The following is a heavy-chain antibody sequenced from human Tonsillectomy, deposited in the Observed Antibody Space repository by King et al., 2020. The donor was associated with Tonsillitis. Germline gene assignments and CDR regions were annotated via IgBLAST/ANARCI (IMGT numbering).Heavy chain of an antibody. CDR3: VRDSYGDYYYGMDV. J-gene: IGHJ6*02. Sequence: VQLVESGGGLVQPGGSLRLSCAASGFTFSSYWMSWVRQAPGKGLEWVANIKQDGSEKYYVDSVKGRFTISRDNAKNSLYLQMNSLRAEDTAVYYCVRDSYGDYYYGMDVWGQGTTVTVSS. D-gene: IGHD4-17*01. CDR2: IKQDGSEK. CDR1: GFTFSSYW. V-gene: IGHV3-7*03.